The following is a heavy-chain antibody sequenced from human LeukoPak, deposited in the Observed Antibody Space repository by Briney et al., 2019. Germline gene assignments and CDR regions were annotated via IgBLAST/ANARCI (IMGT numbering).Heavy chain of an antibody. CDR3: ARHDYSNYPPSNWFDP. CDR1: GASITSYY. D-gene: IGHD4-11*01. CDR2: IYYRWST. Sequence: PSETLSLTCTVSGASITSYYWSWIRQPPGKGLEWIGYIYYRWSTNYNPSLKNRVTISADTSKDQISWRLSSVTAADTAVYYCARHDYSNYPPSNWFDPWGRGTLVTVSS. J-gene: IGHJ5*02. V-gene: IGHV4-59*08.